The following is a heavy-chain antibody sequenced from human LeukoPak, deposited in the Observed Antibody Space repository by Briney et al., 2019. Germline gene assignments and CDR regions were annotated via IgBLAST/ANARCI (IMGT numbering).Heavy chain of an antibody. D-gene: IGHD3-22*01. CDR1: GFTFSSYA. Sequence: GGSLRLSCAASGFTFSSYAMSWVRQAPGKGLEWVSAISGSGGSTYYADSVKGRFTISRDNSKNTPYLQMNSLRAEDTAVYYCAKSLSIYYYDSSGYYSSDYWGQGTLVTVSS. J-gene: IGHJ4*02. V-gene: IGHV3-23*01. CDR2: ISGSGGST. CDR3: AKSLSIYYYDSSGYYSSDY.